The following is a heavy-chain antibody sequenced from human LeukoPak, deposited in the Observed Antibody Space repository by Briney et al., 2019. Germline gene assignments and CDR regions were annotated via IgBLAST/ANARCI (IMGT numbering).Heavy chain of an antibody. Sequence: SQTLSLTCTVSGGSINSGDYYWSWIRQPPGEGLEWIGYIYYSGTTYYNPSLKSRVTISVDTSKNQFSLKLSSVTAADTAVYYCARVTSMTVYYYYYMDVWGEGTTVTVSS. V-gene: IGHV4-30-4*08. CDR3: ARVTSMTVYYYYYMDV. CDR1: GGSINSGDYY. J-gene: IGHJ6*03. CDR2: IYYSGTT. D-gene: IGHD2-21*02.